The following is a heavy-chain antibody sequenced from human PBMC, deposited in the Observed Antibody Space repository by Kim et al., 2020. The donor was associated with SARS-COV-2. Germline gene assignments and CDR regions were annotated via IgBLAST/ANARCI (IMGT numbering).Heavy chain of an antibody. V-gene: IGHV1-18*01. CDR3: ARVTRSSYYDFWSGSYYGMDV. D-gene: IGHD3-3*01. Sequence: ASVKVSFKASGYTFTSYGISWVRQAPGQGLEWMGWISAYNGNTNYAQKLQGRVTMTTDTSTSTAYMELRSLRSDDTAVYYCARVTRSSYYDFWSGSYYGMDVWGQGTTVTVSS. CDR2: ISAYNGNT. CDR1: GYTFTSYG. J-gene: IGHJ6*02.